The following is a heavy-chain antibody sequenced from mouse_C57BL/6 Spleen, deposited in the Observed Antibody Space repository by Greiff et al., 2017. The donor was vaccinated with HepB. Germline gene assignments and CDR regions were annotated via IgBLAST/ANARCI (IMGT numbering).Heavy chain of an antibody. CDR2: INPNNGGT. J-gene: IGHJ4*01. Sequence: QLQQSGPELVKPGASVKMSCKASGYTFTDYNMHWVKQSHGKSLEWIGYINPNNGGTSYNQKFKGKATLTVNKSSSTAYMELRSLTSEDSAVYYCARWYYGSSYYAMDYWGQGTSVTVSS. V-gene: IGHV1-22*01. CDR1: GYTFTDYN. CDR3: ARWYYGSSYYAMDY. D-gene: IGHD1-1*01.